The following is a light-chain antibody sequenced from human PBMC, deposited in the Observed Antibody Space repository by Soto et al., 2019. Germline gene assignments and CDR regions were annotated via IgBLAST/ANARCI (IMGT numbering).Light chain of an antibody. CDR2: GAS. V-gene: IGKV1-5*01. Sequence: DMQMSQSPSTLPASVGGRVALACRASQSIGNWLAWYQQKPGKAPKLLIYGASTGETGVPSRFSGSGSGTDFTLTISSLEPDDFATYYCQQHRKFSRTFGQGTKVDIK. J-gene: IGKJ1*01. CDR3: QQHRKFSRT. CDR1: QSIGNW.